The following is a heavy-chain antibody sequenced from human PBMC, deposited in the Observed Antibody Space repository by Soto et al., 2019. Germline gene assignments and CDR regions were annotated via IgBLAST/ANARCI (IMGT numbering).Heavy chain of an antibody. CDR1: GGSISSGGYS. D-gene: IGHD6-13*01. J-gene: IGHJ4*02. Sequence: SETLSLTCTVSGGSISSGGYSWSWIRQHPGKGLEWIGYIYYSGSTYYNPSLKSRVTISVDTSKNQFSLKLSSVTAADTAVYYCASGIAAAGTGTPIDYWGQGTLVTVSS. CDR2: IYYSGST. CDR3: ASGIAAAGTGTPIDY. V-gene: IGHV4-31*03.